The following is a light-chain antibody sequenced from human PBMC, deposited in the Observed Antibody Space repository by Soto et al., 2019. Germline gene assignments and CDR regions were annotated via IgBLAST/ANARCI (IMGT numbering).Light chain of an antibody. CDR2: AAS. V-gene: IGKV1-39*01. CDR1: ESIRIH. J-gene: IGKJ5*01. CDR3: QQTFGKPLVT. Sequence: IPMTQSPSSLSASIGERVSIICRASESIRIHLNWYQQKPGKAPRLLLYAASRLQSGVPSRFSGTGSGTDFSPTISSLQPEDFAIYYCQQTFGKPLVTFGQGTRLEIK.